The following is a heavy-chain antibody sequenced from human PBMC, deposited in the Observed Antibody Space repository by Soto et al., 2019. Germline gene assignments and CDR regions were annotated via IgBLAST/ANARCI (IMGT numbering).Heavy chain of an antibody. CDR1: GGSISSSDYF. J-gene: IGHJ4*02. Sequence: QVQLQESGPGLVKPSQTLSLTCTVSGGSISSSDYFWSWIRKPPGQDLEWIGYIFYNGHTYSNPSLKSRVTISIDTSENQFSLELSSVTAADTAVYYCARAVDWYDPQGYFDYWGQGTLVTVSS. CDR3: ARAVDWYDPQGYFDY. D-gene: IGHD2-21*01. CDR2: IFYNGHT. V-gene: IGHV4-30-4*01.